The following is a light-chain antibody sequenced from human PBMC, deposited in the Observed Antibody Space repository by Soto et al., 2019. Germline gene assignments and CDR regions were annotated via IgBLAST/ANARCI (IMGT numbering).Light chain of an antibody. CDR1: QSVNNY. CDR3: QQRSNWPPLT. Sequence: IVLTQSPATLSLSPGEKATLSCGASQSVNNYLGWYQQKPGQAPRLLIYGASNRATGDPGRFSGSGSGADFTLTISSLEPEDSAVYYCQQRSNWPPLTFGQGTRLE. V-gene: IGKV3-11*01. J-gene: IGKJ5*01. CDR2: GAS.